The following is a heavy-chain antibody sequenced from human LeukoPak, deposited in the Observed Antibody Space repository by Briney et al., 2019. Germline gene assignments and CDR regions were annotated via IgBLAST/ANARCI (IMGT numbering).Heavy chain of an antibody. D-gene: IGHD3-10*01. J-gene: IGHJ4*02. CDR3: ARYVIRGLFDY. CDR1: GFTVDINY. CDR2: IYSGGKT. V-gene: IGHV3-53*01. Sequence: GGSLRLSCAASGFTVDINYMTWVRQAPGKGLEWVSVIYSGGKTYYADSVKGRFTISRDNSKNTLYLQMNSLRVEDTAVYFCARYVIRGLFDYWGQGTLVTVSS.